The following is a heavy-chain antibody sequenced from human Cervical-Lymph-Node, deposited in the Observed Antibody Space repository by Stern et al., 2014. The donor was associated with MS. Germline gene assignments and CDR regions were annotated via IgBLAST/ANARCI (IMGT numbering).Heavy chain of an antibody. D-gene: IGHD6-19*01. V-gene: IGHV3-30*18. CDR3: AKGRTVAGKGVGAFDI. CDR1: GFTFSNFG. Sequence: VQLVESGGGVVQPGRSLRLSCAASGFTFSNFGMHWVRQAPGKGLEGVAIISYDVNDKNYADSVKGRFAISRDNSKNTVYLQINSLRAEDTAMYYCAKGRTVAGKGVGAFDIWGQGTLVTVSS. CDR2: ISYDVNDK. J-gene: IGHJ3*02.